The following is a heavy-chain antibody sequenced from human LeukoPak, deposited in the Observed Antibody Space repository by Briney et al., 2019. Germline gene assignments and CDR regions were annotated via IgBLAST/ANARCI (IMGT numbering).Heavy chain of an antibody. CDR1: GGSFSDYY. CDR3: AREEGWFDP. J-gene: IGHJ5*02. Sequence: SETLSLTCAVYGGSFSDYYWSWIRQPPGKGLEWIGEINHSGSTNYNPSLKSRVTISVDTAKNQVSLKLSSVTAADTAVYYCAREEGWFDPWGQGTLVTVSS. V-gene: IGHV4-34*01. CDR2: INHSGST.